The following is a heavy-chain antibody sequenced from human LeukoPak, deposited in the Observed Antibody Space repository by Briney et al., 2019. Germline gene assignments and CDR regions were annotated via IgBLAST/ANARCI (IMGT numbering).Heavy chain of an antibody. V-gene: IGHV5-10-1*01. CDR3: AFGDTSGYYIY. CDR2: IDPSDSYT. Sequence: GESLKISCKASEYSFTSYWISGVRQMPGKGLEWMGRIDPSDSYTNYSPSFQGHVTISAAKSISTAYLQWSSLKASDTAMYDCAFGDTSGYYIYWGQGTLVTVSS. CDR1: EYSFTSYW. D-gene: IGHD3-22*01. J-gene: IGHJ4*02.